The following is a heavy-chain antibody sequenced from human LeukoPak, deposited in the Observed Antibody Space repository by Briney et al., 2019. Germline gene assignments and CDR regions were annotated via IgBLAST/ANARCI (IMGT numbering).Heavy chain of an antibody. CDR3: ARQRVAAAGPNWFDP. V-gene: IGHV1-2*02. CDR1: RYTYTGSY. CDR2: INPNTGGT. J-gene: IGHJ5*02. D-gene: IGHD6-13*01. Sequence: ASVKVSCKASRYTYTGSYMHWVRQAPGQGLEWMGWINPNTGGTNYAQQFQGRVTMTRDTSISTAYMELSRLKSDDTAVYYCARQRVAAAGPNWFDPWGQGTLVTVSS.